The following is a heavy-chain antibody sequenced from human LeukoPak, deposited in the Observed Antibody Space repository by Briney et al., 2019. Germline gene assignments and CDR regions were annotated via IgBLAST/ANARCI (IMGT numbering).Heavy chain of an antibody. CDR2: ISDSGGRT. J-gene: IGHJ4*02. CDR3: AKRGVVIRVILVGFHKEAYYFDS. D-gene: IGHD3-22*01. CDR1: GITLSNYG. Sequence: GGSLRLSCAVSGITLSNYGMSWVRQAPGKGLEWVAGISDSGGRTNYADSVKGRFTISRDNPKNTLYLQMNSLRAEDTAVYFCAKRGVVIRVILVGFHKEAYYFDSWGQGALVTVPS. V-gene: IGHV3-23*01.